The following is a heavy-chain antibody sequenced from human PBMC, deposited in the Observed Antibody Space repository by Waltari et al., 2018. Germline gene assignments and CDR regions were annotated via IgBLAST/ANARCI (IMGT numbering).Heavy chain of an antibody. V-gene: IGHV4-34*01. D-gene: IGHD3-16*02. J-gene: IGHJ5*02. CDR3: ARLPSRIVRCSWFDP. CDR1: GGSFSGYY. CDR2: INHSGRT. Sequence: QVQLQQWGAGLLKPSETLSLTCAVSGGSFSGYYWSWIRQPPGKGLEWIGEINHSGRTNYNPCLKGRVTISVDTSKNQFSLKLSSVTAADTAVYYCARLPSRIVRCSWFDPWGQGTLVTVSS.